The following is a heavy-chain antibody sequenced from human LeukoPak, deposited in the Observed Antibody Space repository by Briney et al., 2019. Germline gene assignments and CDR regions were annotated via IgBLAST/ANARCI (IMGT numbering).Heavy chain of an antibody. CDR2: IGYDGSSK. V-gene: IGHV3-30*02. CDR1: GFTFNNFG. J-gene: IGHJ4*02. D-gene: IGHD6-19*01. Sequence: RSGGSLRLSCAASGFTFNNFGMHWARQAPGKGLEWVAFIGYDGSSKFYADPVKGRFTISRDTSTKTLYLQMNSLRAEDTALYYCAKDRTVFGFGWYVIDYRGQGTLVTVSS. CDR3: AKDRTVFGFGWYVIDY.